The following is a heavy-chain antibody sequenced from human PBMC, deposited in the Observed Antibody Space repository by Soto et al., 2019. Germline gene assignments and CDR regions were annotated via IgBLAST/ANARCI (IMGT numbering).Heavy chain of an antibody. V-gene: IGHV1-2*04. Sequence: GASVKVSCKASGYTFTGYYMHWVRQAPGQGLEWMGWINPNSGGTNYAQKFQGWVTMTRDTSISTAYMELSRLRSDDTAVYYCARAGYCSSNSCYDFDYWGQGKLVTVS. CDR3: ARAGYCSSNSCYDFDY. D-gene: IGHD2-2*03. CDR2: INPNSGGT. J-gene: IGHJ4*02. CDR1: GYTFTGYY.